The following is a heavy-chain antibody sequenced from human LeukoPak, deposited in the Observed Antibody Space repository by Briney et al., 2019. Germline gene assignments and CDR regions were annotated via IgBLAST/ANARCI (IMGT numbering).Heavy chain of an antibody. CDR1: GYSFTTYW. CDR2: IYPGDSEA. D-gene: IGHD1-14*01. CDR3: ATLGGRSTLWYKGAFDF. Sequence: GESLKISCKDSGYSFTTYWIGWVRQVPGKGLEWMGIIYPGDSEARYSPSFEGQVTISADKSIDTAYLQWSSLKASDTAMYNCATLGGRSTLWYKGAFDFWGQGTMVIVSP. J-gene: IGHJ3*01. V-gene: IGHV5-51*01.